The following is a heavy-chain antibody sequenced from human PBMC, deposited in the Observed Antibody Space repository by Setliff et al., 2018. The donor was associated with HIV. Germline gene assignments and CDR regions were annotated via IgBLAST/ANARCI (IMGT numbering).Heavy chain of an antibody. CDR3: ARDRYYGSGSYYPMSFDP. D-gene: IGHD3-10*01. Sequence: SETLSLTCTVSGGSISSYYWSWIRQPPGEGLEWIGRIYTSGSTNYNPSLKSRVTMAVDTSKNQFSLKLSSVTAADTAVYYCARDRYYGSGSYYPMSFDPWGQGTLVTVSS. J-gene: IGHJ5*02. V-gene: IGHV4-4*07. CDR2: IYTSGST. CDR1: GGSISSYY.